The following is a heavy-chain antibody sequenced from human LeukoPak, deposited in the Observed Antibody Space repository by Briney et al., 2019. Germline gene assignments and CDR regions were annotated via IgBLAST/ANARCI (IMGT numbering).Heavy chain of an antibody. Sequence: AGGSLRLSCAASGFTFSPYWMYWVRQAPGKGLVWVSRINDDGSNTIYADSVKGRFTISRDNAKNTLYLLMNSLRAEDTAVYYCARGRRGGDSYDPVDYWGQGTLVTVSS. J-gene: IGHJ4*02. CDR3: ARGRRGGDSYDPVDY. V-gene: IGHV3-74*01. CDR2: INDDGSNT. D-gene: IGHD5-18*01. CDR1: GFTFSPYW.